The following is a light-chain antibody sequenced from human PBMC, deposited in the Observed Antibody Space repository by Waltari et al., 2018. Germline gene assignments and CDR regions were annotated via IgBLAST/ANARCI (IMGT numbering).Light chain of an antibody. CDR2: DVS. CDR3: CSYAGSYTYV. J-gene: IGLJ1*01. Sequence: QSALTQPRSVSGSPGQSVTISCTGTTSDVGGYHYVSWFQQHPGKAPKLIIYDVSERPSGVPDRFSGAKSDNTAYLTISGLQAEDEADYYCCSYAGSYTYVFGSGTKVTVL. V-gene: IGLV2-11*01. CDR1: TSDVGGYHY.